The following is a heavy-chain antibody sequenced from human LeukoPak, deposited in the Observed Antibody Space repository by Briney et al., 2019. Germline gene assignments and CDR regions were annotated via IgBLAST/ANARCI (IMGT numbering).Heavy chain of an antibody. V-gene: IGHV4-31*03. CDR2: FFYSGST. Sequence: SQTLSLTCTVSGASISSGGYFWGWIRQHPWKGLEWMGYFFYSGSTYYNPSLKSRVTISVDTSKNQISLKLSSVTAADTAVYYCARAPGSAYNAYYFDYWGQGTLVTVSS. CDR3: ARAPGSAYNAYYFDY. J-gene: IGHJ4*02. D-gene: IGHD1-1*01. CDR1: GASISSGGYF.